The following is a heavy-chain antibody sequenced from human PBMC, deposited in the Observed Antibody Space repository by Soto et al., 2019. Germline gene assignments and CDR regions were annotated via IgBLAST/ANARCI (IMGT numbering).Heavy chain of an antibody. Sequence: SETLSLTCAVYGGSFSGYYWSWIRQPPGKGLEWIGEINHSGSTNYNPSLKSRVTISVDTSKNQFSLKLSSVTAADTAVYYCARGAGRFGEYPNYYYYGMDVWGQGNPV. D-gene: IGHD3-10*01. CDR2: INHSGST. CDR3: ARGAGRFGEYPNYYYYGMDV. J-gene: IGHJ6*02. CDR1: GGSFSGYY. V-gene: IGHV4-34*01.